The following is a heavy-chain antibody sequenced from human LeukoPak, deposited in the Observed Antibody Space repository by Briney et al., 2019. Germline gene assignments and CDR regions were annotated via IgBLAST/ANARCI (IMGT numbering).Heavy chain of an antibody. V-gene: IGHV3-30*18. CDR2: ISYDGSNK. Sequence: GGSLRLSCAASGFTFRSYGMHWVRQAPGKGLEWVAVISYDGSNKYYGDSVKGRFTVSRDNSKNTLYLQMNSLRAEDTAVYYCAKGGNDYYYYGMDVWGQGTTVTVSS. D-gene: IGHD3-10*01. CDR1: GFTFRSYG. J-gene: IGHJ6*02. CDR3: AKGGNDYYYYGMDV.